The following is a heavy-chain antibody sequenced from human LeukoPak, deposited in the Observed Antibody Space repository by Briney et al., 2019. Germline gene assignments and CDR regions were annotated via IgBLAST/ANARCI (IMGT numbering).Heavy chain of an antibody. Sequence: NPGGSLRLSCAASEFTFSTYNMHWVRQSPGKGLEWVSTISSNSDSYTYYADSVKGRFTISRDNAKNSLYLQMNSLRAEDTAVYYCARDLRYDILLWFDPWGQGTLVTVSS. CDR3: ARDLRYDILLWFDP. J-gene: IGHJ5*02. V-gene: IGHV3-21*04. CDR1: EFTFSTYN. CDR2: ISSNSDSYT. D-gene: IGHD3-9*01.